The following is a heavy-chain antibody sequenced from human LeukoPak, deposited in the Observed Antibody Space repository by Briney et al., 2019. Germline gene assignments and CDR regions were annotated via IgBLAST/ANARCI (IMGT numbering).Heavy chain of an antibody. CDR2: IRSKTDGGTT. V-gene: IGHV3-15*01. D-gene: IGHD3/OR15-3a*01. Sequence: PGGSLRLSCAASGYTFSNAWMNWVRQAPGKGLEWVGRIRSKTDGGTTDDAAPVKGRFIIVRDDSRDTLYLQMNSLRIEDTAVYYCTAWTDLYEYWGQGTLVTVSS. CDR3: TAWTDLYEY. CDR1: GYTFSNAW. J-gene: IGHJ4*02.